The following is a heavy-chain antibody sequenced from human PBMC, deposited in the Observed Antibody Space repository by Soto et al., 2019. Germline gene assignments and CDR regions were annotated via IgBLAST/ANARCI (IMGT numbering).Heavy chain of an antibody. D-gene: IGHD3-22*01. Sequence: QVQLVESGGGVVQPGTSLRLSCAASGFPFYNYGMNWVRQAPGKGLEWVALISFDGTTKLYADSVKGRFTISRDNSKNTLFLQMKGLRVEDTAVYSCAKDSTYYYNTLPPAYFDSWGQGTPVTVSS. CDR2: ISFDGTTK. V-gene: IGHV3-30*18. CDR3: AKDSTYYYNTLPPAYFDS. CDR1: GFPFYNYG. J-gene: IGHJ4*02.